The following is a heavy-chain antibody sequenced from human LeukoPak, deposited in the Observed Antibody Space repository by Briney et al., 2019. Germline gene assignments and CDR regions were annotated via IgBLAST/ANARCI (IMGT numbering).Heavy chain of an antibody. D-gene: IGHD3-3*01. CDR1: GFTFSIAW. V-gene: IGHV3-15*01. CDR3: TWSGLKIES. J-gene: IGHJ4*02. Sequence: PGGSLRLSCAASGFTFSIAWMSWVRQAPGKGLEWLSQIKKKSDGATTAYAAPVKGRFTISRDDSKNTLLLQMNSLKTEDTALYYCTWSGLKIESWGQGTLVTVSS. CDR2: IKKKSDGATT.